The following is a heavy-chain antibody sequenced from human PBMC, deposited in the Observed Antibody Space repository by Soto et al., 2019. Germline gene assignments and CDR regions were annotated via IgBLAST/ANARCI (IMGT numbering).Heavy chain of an antibody. CDR2: ISSSSSNI. Sequence: AGGSLRLSCTASGFTFSSRAMNWVRQFPGRGLEWVSYISSSSSNIDYADSVKGRFTVSRDNAKNSLYLQMNTLRDEDTAVYYCASDRSLGSNWYYYLESWGQGTLVTVSS. J-gene: IGHJ4*02. V-gene: IGHV3-48*02. CDR1: GFTFSSRA. CDR3: ASDRSLGSNWYYYLES. D-gene: IGHD1-20*01.